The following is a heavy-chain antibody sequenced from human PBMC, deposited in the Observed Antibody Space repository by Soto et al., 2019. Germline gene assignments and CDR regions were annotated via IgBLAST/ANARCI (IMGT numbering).Heavy chain of an antibody. CDR3: AKGRGERELHSAESSQH. Sequence: QVQLVQSGAEVKKPGSSVKVSCKASGGTFSSYAISWVRQAPGQGLEWMGGSIPIFGTANYAQKFQGRGTITPDESTSTAYMELSSLRSEDTAVYYCAKGRGERELHSAESSQHWGQGTLVNVSS. V-gene: IGHV1-69*05. D-gene: IGHD1-7*01. CDR2: SIPIFGTA. J-gene: IGHJ1*01. CDR1: GGTFSSYA.